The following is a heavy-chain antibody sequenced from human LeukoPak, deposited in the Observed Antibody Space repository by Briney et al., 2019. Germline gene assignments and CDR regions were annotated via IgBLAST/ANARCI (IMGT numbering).Heavy chain of an antibody. CDR3: AKDGGGDGYNPKGGLSDY. V-gene: IGHV3-30*02. D-gene: IGHD5-24*01. CDR1: GFTFSSYG. CDR2: IRYDGSNK. Sequence: GGSLRLSCAASGFTFSSYGMHWVRQAPGKGLEWVAFIRYDGSNKYYADSVKGRFTISRDNSKNTLYLQMNSLRAEDTAVYYCAKDGGGDGYNPKGGLSDYWGQGTLVTVSS. J-gene: IGHJ4*02.